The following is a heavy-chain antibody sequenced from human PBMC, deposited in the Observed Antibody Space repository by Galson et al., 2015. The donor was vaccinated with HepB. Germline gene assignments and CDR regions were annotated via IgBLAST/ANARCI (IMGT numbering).Heavy chain of an antibody. D-gene: IGHD5-18*01. Sequence: LRLSCAASGFTFSSYGMHWVRQAPGKGLEWVAVIWYDGSNKYYADSVKGRFTISRDNSKNTLYLQMNSLRAEDTAVYYCARDLKGPSGYSYVPDYWGQGTLVTVSS. CDR3: ARDLKGPSGYSYVPDY. V-gene: IGHV3-33*08. CDR1: GFTFSSYG. CDR2: IWYDGSNK. J-gene: IGHJ4*02.